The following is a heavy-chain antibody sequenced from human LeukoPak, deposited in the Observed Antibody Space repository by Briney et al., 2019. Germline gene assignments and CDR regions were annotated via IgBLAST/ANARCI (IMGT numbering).Heavy chain of an antibody. CDR1: GFTFSSYS. Sequence: PGGSLRLSCAASGFTFSSYSMNWVRQAPGKGLEWVSYISSSSSTIYYADSVKGRFTISRDNAKNSLYLQMNSLRAEDTAVYYCARLYYGSGSSDAFDIWGQGTMVTVSS. V-gene: IGHV3-48*04. D-gene: IGHD3-10*01. CDR2: ISSSSSTI. CDR3: ARLYYGSGSSDAFDI. J-gene: IGHJ3*02.